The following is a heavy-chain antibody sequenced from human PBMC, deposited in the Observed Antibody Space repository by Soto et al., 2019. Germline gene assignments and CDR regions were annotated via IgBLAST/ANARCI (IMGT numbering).Heavy chain of an antibody. CDR2: ISSSSSTI. CDR1: GFTFSSYS. Sequence: EVQLVESGGGLVQPGGSLRLSCAASGFTFSSYSMNWVRQAPGKGLEWVSYISSSSSTIYYADSVKGRFSISRDNAKNSLYLQMNSVRDEDTAVYYCARDLDYGDGAFDYWGQGTLVTVSS. V-gene: IGHV3-48*02. J-gene: IGHJ4*02. D-gene: IGHD4-17*01. CDR3: ARDLDYGDGAFDY.